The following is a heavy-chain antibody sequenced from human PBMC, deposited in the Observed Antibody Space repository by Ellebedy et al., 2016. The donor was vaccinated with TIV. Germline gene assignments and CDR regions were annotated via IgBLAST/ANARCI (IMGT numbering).Heavy chain of an antibody. J-gene: IGHJ4*02. CDR3: ATYSHDYGDLEY. V-gene: IGHV4-4*07. CDR2: IYTSGST. CDR1: GGSISSYY. D-gene: IGHD4-17*01. Sequence: SETLSLXCTVSGGSISSYYWSWIRQPAGKGLEWIGRIYTSGSTNYNPSLKSRVTMSVDTSKNQFSLKLSSVTAADTAVYYCATYSHDYGDLEYWGQGTLVTVSS.